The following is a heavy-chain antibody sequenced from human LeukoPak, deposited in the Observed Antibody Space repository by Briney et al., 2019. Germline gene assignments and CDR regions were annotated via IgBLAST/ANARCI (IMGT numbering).Heavy chain of an antibody. CDR3: ARGWADYDFWSGYVAVGYYYGMDV. J-gene: IGHJ6*02. D-gene: IGHD3-3*01. CDR1: GYTFTSYG. V-gene: IGHV1-18*01. CDR2: ISACNGNT. Sequence: GASVKVSCKASGYTFTSYGISWVRQAPGQGLEWMGWISACNGNTNYAQKLQGRVTMTTDTSTSTAYMELRSLRSDDTAVYYCARGWADYDFWSGYVAVGYYYGMDVWGQGTTVTVSS.